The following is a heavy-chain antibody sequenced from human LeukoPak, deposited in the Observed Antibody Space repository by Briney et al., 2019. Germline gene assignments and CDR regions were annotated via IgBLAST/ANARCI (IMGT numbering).Heavy chain of an antibody. D-gene: IGHD5-18*01. J-gene: IGHJ4*02. CDR1: GFIFSNAW. CDR3: TTRGYSYGYDY. V-gene: IGHV3-15*01. CDR2: IKSKTDGGTT. Sequence: PGGSLRLSCAASGFIFSNAWMSWVRQAPGKGLEWVGRIKSKTDGGTTDYAAPVKGRFSISRDDSKNTLYLQMNSLKTEDTAVYYRTTRGYSYGYDYWGQGTLVTVSS.